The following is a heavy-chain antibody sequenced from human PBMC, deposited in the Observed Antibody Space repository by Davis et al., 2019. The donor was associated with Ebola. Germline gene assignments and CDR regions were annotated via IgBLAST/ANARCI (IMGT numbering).Heavy chain of an antibody. CDR2: ISGSGGST. J-gene: IGHJ6*02. V-gene: IGHV3-23*01. D-gene: IGHD2-2*01. CDR1: GFTFSSYA. CDR3: AKDLRYCSSTSCYFYGMDV. Sequence: PGGFLRLSCAASGFTFSSYAMSWVRQAPGKGLEWVSAISGSGGSTHYADSVKGRFTISRDNSKNTLYLQMNSLRAEDTAVYYCAKDLRYCSSTSCYFYGMDVWGQGTTVTVSS.